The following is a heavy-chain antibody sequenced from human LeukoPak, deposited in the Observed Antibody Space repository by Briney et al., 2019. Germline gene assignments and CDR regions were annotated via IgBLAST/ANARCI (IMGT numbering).Heavy chain of an antibody. CDR1: SYTFSSYG. V-gene: IGHV1-69*04. CDR3: ARDVDTAMVNNWFDP. D-gene: IGHD5-18*01. J-gene: IGHJ5*02. CDR2: IIPILGIA. Sequence: GASVKVSCKASSYTFSSYGISWVRQAPGQGLEWMGRIIPILGIANYAQKFQGRVTITADKSTSTAYMELSSLRSEDTAVYYCARDVDTAMVNNWFDPWGQGTLVTVSS.